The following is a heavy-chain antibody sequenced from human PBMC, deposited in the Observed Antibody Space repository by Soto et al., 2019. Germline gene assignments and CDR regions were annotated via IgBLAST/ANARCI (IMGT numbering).Heavy chain of an antibody. CDR2: ISSSGSTI. V-gene: IGHV3-48*03. CDR3: ARGGITVIVVVITDAFDI. D-gene: IGHD3-22*01. J-gene: IGHJ3*02. CDR1: GFTFSSYE. Sequence: GGSLRLSCAASGFTFSSYEMNWVRQAPGKGLEWVSYISSSGSTIYYADSVKGRFTISRDNAKNSLYLQMNSLRAEDTAVYYCARGGITVIVVVITDAFDIWGQGTMVTVSS.